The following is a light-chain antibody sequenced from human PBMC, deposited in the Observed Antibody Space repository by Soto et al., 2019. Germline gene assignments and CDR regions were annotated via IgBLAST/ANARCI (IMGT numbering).Light chain of an antibody. CDR3: QQYNDWRPYT. Sequence: EVLMTQSQGTLPVSPGERVTVSCRASQSIGSNLAWYQQKPGQAPRLLIYGASTRVIGVPDRFSSGRSGTEFTLTISSLQSEGIAVYFCQQYNDWRPYTFGQGTKLEIK. CDR2: GAS. J-gene: IGKJ2*01. CDR1: QSIGSN. V-gene: IGKV3-15*01.